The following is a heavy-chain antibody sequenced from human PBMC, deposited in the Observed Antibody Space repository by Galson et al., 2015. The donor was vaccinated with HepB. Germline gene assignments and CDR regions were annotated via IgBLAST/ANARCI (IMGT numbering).Heavy chain of an antibody. J-gene: IGHJ3*02. CDR1: GFTFSSYP. CDR2: ISSSGDST. CDR3: VKAFYDYRDYRQRNAFDI. V-gene: IGHV3-64D*06. Sequence: SLRLSCAASGFTFSSYPMYWVRQAPGKGLEYVSAISSSGDSTYSADSVKGRFTISRDNSKNTLYLQMSSLRAEDTALYYCVKAFYDYRDYRQRNAFDIWGQGTMVTVSS. D-gene: IGHD4-17*01.